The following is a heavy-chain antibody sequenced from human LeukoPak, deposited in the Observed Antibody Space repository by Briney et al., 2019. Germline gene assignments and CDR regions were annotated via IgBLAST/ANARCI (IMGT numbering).Heavy chain of an antibody. Sequence: GGSLRLSCAASGFTFTSFGMHWVRQAPGKGLEWVVLIWHDGSNKYYADSVRGRFTISRDNSMNILYLQMNSLRAEDTAVYYCARARGYSYAHPLDYWGQGTLVTVSS. V-gene: IGHV3-33*01. CDR2: IWHDGSNK. D-gene: IGHD5-18*01. J-gene: IGHJ4*02. CDR3: ARARGYSYAHPLDY. CDR1: GFTFTSFG.